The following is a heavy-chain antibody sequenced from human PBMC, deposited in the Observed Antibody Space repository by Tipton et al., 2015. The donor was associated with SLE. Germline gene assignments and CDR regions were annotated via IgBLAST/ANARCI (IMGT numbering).Heavy chain of an antibody. CDR2: INHSGTT. V-gene: IGHV4-34*01. Sequence: KPSETLSLTCAVYGGSFSGYFWSWIRQLPDKGLEWIGEINHSGTTNCNPSLKSRVSISVDTSKNQFSLKVTSVTAADTAVYYCARGGSKHYDFWGRQMGPHAFDIWGQETKVTVSS. D-gene: IGHD3-3*01. CDR1: GGSFSGYF. CDR3: ARGGSKHYDFWGRQMGPHAFDI. J-gene: IGHJ3*02.